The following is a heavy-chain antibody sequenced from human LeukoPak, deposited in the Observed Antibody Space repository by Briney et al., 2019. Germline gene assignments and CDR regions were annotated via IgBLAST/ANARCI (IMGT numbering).Heavy chain of an antibody. Sequence: GGSLRLSCAASGFTVSSNYMSWVRQAPGKGLEWVSVIYSGGSTYYADSVKGRFTISRDNSKNTLYLQMNSLRAGDTAVYYCARATTSSNWFDPWGQGTLVTVSS. CDR2: IYSGGST. D-gene: IGHD1-7*01. J-gene: IGHJ5*02. CDR3: ARATTSSNWFDP. V-gene: IGHV3-53*01. CDR1: GFTVSSNY.